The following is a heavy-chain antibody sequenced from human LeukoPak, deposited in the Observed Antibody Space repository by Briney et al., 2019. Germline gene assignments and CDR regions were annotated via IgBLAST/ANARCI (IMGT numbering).Heavy chain of an antibody. CDR3: ARPNIIAAGRFDY. CDR1: GGSLSSSSYY. V-gene: IGHV4-39*01. Sequence: SETLSLTCSVSGGSLSSSSYYWGWIRQPPGRGLEWIGNIYETGSTNYNPSLKSRVTISVDTSKNQFSLKLSSVTAADTAVYYCARPNIIAAGRFDYWGQGTLVTVSS. J-gene: IGHJ4*02. CDR2: IYETGST. D-gene: IGHD6-25*01.